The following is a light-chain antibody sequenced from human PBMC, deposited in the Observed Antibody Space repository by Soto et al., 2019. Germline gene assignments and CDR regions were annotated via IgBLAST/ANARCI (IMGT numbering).Light chain of an antibody. Sequence: QSVLTQPPSASGTPGQRVTISCSGSSSNIGSNYVYWYQQLPGTAPKLLIYRNNQRPSGVPDRFSGSKSGTSASLAISGLRSEDEDDYYCAAWDDSLSGLVFGGGTKLTVL. J-gene: IGLJ2*01. V-gene: IGLV1-47*01. CDR2: RNN. CDR1: SSNIGSNY. CDR3: AAWDDSLSGLV.